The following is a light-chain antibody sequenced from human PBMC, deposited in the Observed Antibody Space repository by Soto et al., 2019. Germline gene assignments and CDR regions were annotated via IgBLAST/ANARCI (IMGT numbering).Light chain of an antibody. J-gene: IGKJ5*01. V-gene: IGKV3-11*01. CDR1: QSFRGP. Sequence: EIVLTKSAATLSLSPGERATLSGRASQSFRGPLAWYQQKPGKAPRLVIYDAYNRATGIPPRFSGSGSGTDFTLTISSLEPEDSEVYYCQQRHMSPITFGQGTRLEIK. CDR2: DAY. CDR3: QQRHMSPIT.